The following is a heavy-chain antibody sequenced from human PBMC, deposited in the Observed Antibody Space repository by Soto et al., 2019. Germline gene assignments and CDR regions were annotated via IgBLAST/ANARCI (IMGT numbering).Heavy chain of an antibody. D-gene: IGHD6-6*01. J-gene: IGHJ4*02. CDR3: AKTYSSSSYGDYFGY. V-gene: IGHV4-4*02. Sequence: SETLSLTCAVPGGSISSSNWWSWVRQPPGKGLEWIGEIYHSGSTNYNPSLKSRVTISVDKSKNQFSLKLSSVTAADTAVYHCAKTYSSSSYGDYFGYWGQGTLVTVSS. CDR2: IYHSGST. CDR1: GGSISSSNW.